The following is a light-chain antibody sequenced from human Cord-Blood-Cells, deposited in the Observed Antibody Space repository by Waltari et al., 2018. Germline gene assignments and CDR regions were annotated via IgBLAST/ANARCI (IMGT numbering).Light chain of an antibody. CDR1: SSDVGGYYS. J-gene: IGLJ1*01. Sequence: QSALTQPASVSGSPGPSITISCTGTSSDVGGYYSSPWYQQHPGKAPKLMIYDVSNRPSGASNRFSGSKSGNTASLTISGLQAEDEADYYCSSYTSSSTYVFGTGTKVTVL. CDR3: SSYTSSSTYV. V-gene: IGLV2-14*01. CDR2: DVS.